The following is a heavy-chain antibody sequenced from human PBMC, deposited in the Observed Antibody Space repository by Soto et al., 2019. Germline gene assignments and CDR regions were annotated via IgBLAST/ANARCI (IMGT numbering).Heavy chain of an antibody. CDR3: ARHSLSPLYGEYGMDV. Sequence: SETLSLTCTVSGGSISSSSYYWGWIRQPPGKGLEWIGGIYYSGSTYYNPSLKSRVTISVDTSKNQFSLKLSSVTAADTAVYYCARHSLSPLYGEYGMDVWGQGTTVTVSS. V-gene: IGHV4-39*01. D-gene: IGHD7-27*01. J-gene: IGHJ6*02. CDR2: IYYSGST. CDR1: GGSISSSSYY.